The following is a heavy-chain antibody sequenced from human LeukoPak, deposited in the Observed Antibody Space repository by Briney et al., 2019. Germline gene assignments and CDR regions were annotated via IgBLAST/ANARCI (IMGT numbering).Heavy chain of an antibody. Sequence: ASVKISCKVSGYTFTDYYMHWVRQAPGKGLEWMGLVDPEDGETIYAEKFQGRVTITADTSTDTAYMELSRLRSEDTAVYYCATGRVGATCCWFDPWGQGTLVTVSS. CDR1: GYTFTDYY. D-gene: IGHD1-26*01. J-gene: IGHJ5*02. CDR2: VDPEDGET. V-gene: IGHV1-69-2*01. CDR3: ATGRVGATCCWFDP.